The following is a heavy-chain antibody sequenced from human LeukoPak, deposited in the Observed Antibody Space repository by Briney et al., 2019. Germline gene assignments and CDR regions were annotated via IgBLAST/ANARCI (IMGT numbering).Heavy chain of an antibody. CDR1: GGSISSHY. CDR3: ARDLSVRGFYYMDV. CDR2: IYTSGST. D-gene: IGHD3-10*01. J-gene: IGHJ6*03. Sequence: SETLSLTYTVSGGSISSHYWSWIRQPAGKGLEWIGRIYTSGSTNYNPSLKSRVTMSVDTSKNQFSLKLSSVTAADTAVYYCARDLSVRGFYYMDVWGKGTTVTVSS. V-gene: IGHV4-4*07.